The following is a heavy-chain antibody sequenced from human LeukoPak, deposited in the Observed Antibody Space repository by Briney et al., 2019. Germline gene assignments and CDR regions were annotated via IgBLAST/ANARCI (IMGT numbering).Heavy chain of an antibody. CDR3: ANRGEMWEGYFQH. D-gene: IGHD1-26*01. Sequence: GGSLRLSCAASGFTFSSYGMHWVRQAPGKGLEWVAVISYDGSNKYYADSVKGRFTISRGNSKNTLYLQMNSLRAEDTAVYYCANRGEMWEGYFQHWGRAPWSPSPQ. CDR1: GFTFSSYG. CDR2: ISYDGSNK. J-gene: IGHJ1*01. V-gene: IGHV3-30*18.